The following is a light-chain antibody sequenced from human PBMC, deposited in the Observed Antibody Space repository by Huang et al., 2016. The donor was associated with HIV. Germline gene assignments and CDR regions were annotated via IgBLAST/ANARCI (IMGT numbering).Light chain of an antibody. J-gene: IGKJ1*01. CDR3: QQYGISPWT. V-gene: IGKV3-20*01. CDR1: QSFLTIN. Sequence: EVVLTQSPGTLSLSPGERATLSCRARQSFLTINLAWYQQKPGQAPRLLIYGASSRATDIPDRFSGSGSGTDFTLTISGLEPEDSAVYYCQQYGISPWTFGQGTKVEIK. CDR2: GAS.